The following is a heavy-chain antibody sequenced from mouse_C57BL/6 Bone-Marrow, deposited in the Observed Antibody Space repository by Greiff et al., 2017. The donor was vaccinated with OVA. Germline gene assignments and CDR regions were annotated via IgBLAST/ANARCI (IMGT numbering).Heavy chain of an antibody. J-gene: IGHJ2*01. D-gene: IGHD1-1*01. CDR2: IYPGDGDT. Sequence: VQLQQSGPELVKPGASVKISCKASGYAFSSSWMNWVKQRPGKGLEWIGRIYPGDGDTNYNGKFKGKATLTADKSSSTAYMQLSSLTSEDSAVYFCARRRFLVRYFDYWGQGTTLTVSS. V-gene: IGHV1-82*01. CDR1: GYAFSSSW. CDR3: ARRRFLVRYFDY.